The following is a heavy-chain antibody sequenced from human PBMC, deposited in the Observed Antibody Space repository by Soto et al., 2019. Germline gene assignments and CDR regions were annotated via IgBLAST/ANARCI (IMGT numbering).Heavy chain of an antibody. J-gene: IGHJ6*03. CDR2: IYYSGST. CDR1: GGSISSYY. V-gene: IGHV4-59*01. Sequence: PSETLSLTCTVSGGSISSYYWSWIRQPPGKGLEWIGYIYYSGSTNYNPSLKSQVTISVDTSKNQFSLKLSSVTAADTAVYYCAREGGSSYYYYYMDVWGKGTTVTVS. CDR3: AREGGSSYYYYYMDV. D-gene: IGHD3-16*01.